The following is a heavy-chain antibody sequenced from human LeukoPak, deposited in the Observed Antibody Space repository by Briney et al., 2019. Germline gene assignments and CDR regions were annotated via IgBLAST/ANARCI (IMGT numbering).Heavy chain of an antibody. CDR1: GYSFTSYY. CDR3: ARLFQMHTLASFDP. Sequence: ASVKVSCKASGYSFTSYYIHWVRQAPGQGLEWMGLINPSTGSPIYAQNFQGRVTLTRDTSTNTLYMEFSSLRSEDTAMYYCARLFQMHTLASFDPWGQGTLVTVSS. CDR2: INPSTGSP. J-gene: IGHJ5*01. D-gene: IGHD3-10*02. V-gene: IGHV1-46*01.